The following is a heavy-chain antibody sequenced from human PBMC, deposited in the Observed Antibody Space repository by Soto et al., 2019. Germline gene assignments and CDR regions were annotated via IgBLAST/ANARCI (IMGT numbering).Heavy chain of an antibody. CDR3: ARVFDTYYFDS. V-gene: IGHV3-33*01. Sequence: GGSLRLSCAASGFTFSSFGMHWVRQAPGKGLEWVAVIWSDGNNKYYADSVKGRFTISRDNSKKTLYLQMNSLRAEDTAVYYCARVFDTYYFDSWGQGNMVTVS. CDR2: IWSDGNNK. CDR1: GFTFSSFG. D-gene: IGHD3-9*01. J-gene: IGHJ4*02.